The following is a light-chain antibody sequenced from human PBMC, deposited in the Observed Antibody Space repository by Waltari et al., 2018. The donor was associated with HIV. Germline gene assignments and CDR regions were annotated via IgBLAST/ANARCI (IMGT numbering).Light chain of an antibody. Sequence: QSALTQPASVSGSPGQSITISCTGTSSDVGGYKYVSWYQQHPGKAPKLMIYDVSNRPSWVSNRFSGSKSGNTASLPISGLQAEDEADYYCSSYTSSSTYVFGTGTKVTVL. CDR1: SSDVGGYKY. V-gene: IGLV2-14*03. J-gene: IGLJ1*01. CDR3: SSYTSSSTYV. CDR2: DVS.